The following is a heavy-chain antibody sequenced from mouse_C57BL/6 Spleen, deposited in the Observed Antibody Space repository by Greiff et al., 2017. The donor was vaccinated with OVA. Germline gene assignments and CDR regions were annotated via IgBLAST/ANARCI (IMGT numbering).Heavy chain of an antibody. CDR3: ASRPDYYGSSYEEAMDY. D-gene: IGHD1-1*01. J-gene: IGHJ4*01. V-gene: IGHV1-76*01. Sequence: VQLQQSGAELVRPGASVKLSCKASGYTFTDYYINWVKQRPGQGLEWIARIYPGSGNTYYNEKFKGKATLTAEKSSSTAYMQLSSLTSEDSAVYFCASRPDYYGSSYEEAMDYWGQGTSVAVSS. CDR1: GYTFTDYY. CDR2: IYPGSGNT.